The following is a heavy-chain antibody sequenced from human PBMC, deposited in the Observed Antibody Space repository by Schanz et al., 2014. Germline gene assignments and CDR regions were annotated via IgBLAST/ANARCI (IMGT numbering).Heavy chain of an antibody. V-gene: IGHV3-30*03. CDR3: ASRAAWGYFDY. CDR1: GFTFSGYG. CDR2: ISYDGRHK. D-gene: IGHD2-15*01. J-gene: IGHJ4*02. Sequence: QVQLVESGGGVVQPGRSLRLSCAASGFTFSGYGMHWVRQAPGKGLEWVAIISYDGRHKNYADSVKGRFTISRDNSKNTLYLQMNSLRAEDTAVYYCASRAAWGYFDYWGQGTLVTVSS.